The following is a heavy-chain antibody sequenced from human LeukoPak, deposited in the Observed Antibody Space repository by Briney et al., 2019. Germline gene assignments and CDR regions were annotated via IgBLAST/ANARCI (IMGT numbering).Heavy chain of an antibody. D-gene: IGHD5-18*01. J-gene: IGHJ4*02. CDR3: ARDGGYSYVIDY. CDR2: IKQDGSEK. CDR1: GFTFSSYW. Sequence: GGSLRLSCVASGFTFSSYWMSWVRQAPGKGLEWVANIKQDGSEKYYVDSVKGRFTISRDNAKNSLYLQMNSLRAEDTAVYYCARDGGYSYVIDYWGQGTLVTVSS. V-gene: IGHV3-7*01.